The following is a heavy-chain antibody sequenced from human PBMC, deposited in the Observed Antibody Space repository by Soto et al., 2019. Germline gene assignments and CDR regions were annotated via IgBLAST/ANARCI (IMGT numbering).Heavy chain of an antibody. CDR2: IYYSGNS. Sequence: SETLSLTCTVSGGSISSSGFYWGWIRQPPGKGLEWIGSIYYSGNSHYNPSLKSRVTISIDTSKNQFSLKLNFMTAADTAVYYCARHKENYDSSGSPWGQGNRVTVSS. V-gene: IGHV4-39*01. CDR1: GGSISSSGFY. CDR3: ARHKENYDSSGSP. D-gene: IGHD3-22*01. J-gene: IGHJ5*02.